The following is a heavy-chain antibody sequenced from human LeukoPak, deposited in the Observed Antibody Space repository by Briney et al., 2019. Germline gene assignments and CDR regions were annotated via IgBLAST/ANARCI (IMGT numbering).Heavy chain of an antibody. Sequence: SVKVSCKASGGTFSSYAISWVRQAPGQGLEWMGGIIPIFGTANYAQKFQGRVTITADESTSTAYMELSSLRSEDTAVYYCASRKEPKEYYSDYWGQGTLVTVSS. CDR3: ASRKEPKEYYSDY. CDR2: IIPIFGTA. D-gene: IGHD1-14*01. CDR1: GGTFSSYA. J-gene: IGHJ4*02. V-gene: IGHV1-69*13.